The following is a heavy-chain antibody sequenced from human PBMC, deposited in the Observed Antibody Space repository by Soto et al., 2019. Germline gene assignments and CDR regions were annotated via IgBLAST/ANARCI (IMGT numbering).Heavy chain of an antibody. CDR2: FRTSGDGGTT. V-gene: IGHV3-23*01. Sequence: GGSLRLSCAASGFTFSSYSMSWVRQAPGKGLEWVSGFRTSGDGGTTYYADSVKGRFTISRDNSKNMLFLQMNSLRAEDTAIYYCAKKVNSGPGSQYFDYWGQGTQVTVPQ. CDR3: AKKVNSGPGSQYFDY. J-gene: IGHJ4*02. CDR1: GFTFSSYS. D-gene: IGHD3-10*01.